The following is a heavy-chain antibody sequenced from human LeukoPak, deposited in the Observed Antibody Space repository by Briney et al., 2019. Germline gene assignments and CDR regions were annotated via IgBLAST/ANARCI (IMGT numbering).Heavy chain of an antibody. D-gene: IGHD6-13*01. CDR1: GFTFSSYA. Sequence: GGSLRLSCAASGFTFSSYAMSWVRQAPGKGLEWVANIKQDGSEKYYVDPVKGRFTISRDNAKNSLYLQMNSLRAEDTAVYYCARAREAAGIGGYYFDYWGQGTLVTVSS. CDR3: ARAREAAGIGGYYFDY. J-gene: IGHJ4*02. CDR2: IKQDGSEK. V-gene: IGHV3-7*01.